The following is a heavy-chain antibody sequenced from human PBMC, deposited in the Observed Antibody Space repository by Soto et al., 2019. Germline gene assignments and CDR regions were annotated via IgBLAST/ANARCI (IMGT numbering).Heavy chain of an antibody. CDR2: IVVVSGNT. Sequence: SVKVSCKASGFTFTSSAMQWVRQARGQRLEWIGWIVVVSGNTNYAQKFQERVTITRDMSTSTAYMELSSLRSEDTAVYYCAVPGSSGWYDGAFDIWGQGTMVT. D-gene: IGHD6-19*01. CDR3: AVPGSSGWYDGAFDI. CDR1: GFTFTSSA. J-gene: IGHJ3*02. V-gene: IGHV1-58*02.